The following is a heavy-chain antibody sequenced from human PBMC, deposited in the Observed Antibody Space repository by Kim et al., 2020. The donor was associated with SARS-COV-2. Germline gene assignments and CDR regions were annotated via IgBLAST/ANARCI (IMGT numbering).Heavy chain of an antibody. CDR1: GYTFTSYG. J-gene: IGHJ2*01. Sequence: ASVKVSCKASGYTFTSYGISWVRQAPGQGLEWMGWISAYNGNTNYAQKLQGRVTMTTDTSTSTAYMELRSLRSDDTAVYYCARVRRWDYDSSGRGPWYFDLWGRGTLVTVSS. D-gene: IGHD3-22*01. V-gene: IGHV1-18*01. CDR2: ISAYNGNT. CDR3: ARVRRWDYDSSGRGPWYFDL.